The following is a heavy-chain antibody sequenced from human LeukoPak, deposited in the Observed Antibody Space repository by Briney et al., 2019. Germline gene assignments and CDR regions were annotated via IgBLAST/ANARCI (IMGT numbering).Heavy chain of an antibody. CDR2: IYYSGST. V-gene: IGHV4-59*01. CDR1: GGSISSYY. J-gene: IGHJ3*02. CDR3: ARGDGDYGGPDAFDI. D-gene: IGHD4-17*01. Sequence: PSETLSLTCTVSGGSISSYYWSWIRQPPGKGLEWIGYIYYSGSTNYNPSLKSRVTISVDTSKNQFSLKLSSVTAADTAVYYCARGDGDYGGPDAFDIWGQGTMVTVSS.